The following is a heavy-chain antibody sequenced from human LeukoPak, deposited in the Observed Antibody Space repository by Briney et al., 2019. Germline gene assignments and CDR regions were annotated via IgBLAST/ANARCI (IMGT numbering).Heavy chain of an antibody. CDR2: FDPEDGET. CDR3: ARALTLSDIDAFDI. CDR1: GYTLTELS. Sequence: ASVKVSCKVSGYTLTELSMHWVRQAPGKGLEWMGGFDPEDGETIYAQKFQGRVTMTRNTSISTAYMDLNSLRSEDTAVYYCARALTLSDIDAFDIWGQGTVVTVSS. J-gene: IGHJ3*02. V-gene: IGHV1-24*01. D-gene: IGHD3-9*01.